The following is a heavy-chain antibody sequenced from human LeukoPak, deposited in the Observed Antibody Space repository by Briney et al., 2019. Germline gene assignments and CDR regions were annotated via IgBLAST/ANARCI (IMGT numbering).Heavy chain of an antibody. CDR2: MNPNSGNT. D-gene: IGHD3-3*01. J-gene: IGHJ5*02. Sequence: GASVKVSCKASGYTFTSYDINWVRQATGQGLEWMGWMNPNSGNTGYAQKFQGRVTITRNTSISTAYMELSSLRSEDTAVYYCARGRSIFGVVRWFDPWGQGTLVTVSS. CDR1: GYTFTSYD. V-gene: IGHV1-8*03. CDR3: ARGRSIFGVVRWFDP.